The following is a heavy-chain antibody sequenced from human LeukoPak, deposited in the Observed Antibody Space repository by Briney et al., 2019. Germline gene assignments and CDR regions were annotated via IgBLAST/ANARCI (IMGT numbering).Heavy chain of an antibody. J-gene: IGHJ4*02. D-gene: IGHD3-9*01. CDR2: INPNSGGT. CDR1: GYTFTSYY. V-gene: IGHV1-2*02. CDR3: ARGGVLRYFDWLLWDY. Sequence: ASVKVSCKASGYTFTSYYMHWVRQAPGQGLEWMGWINPNSGGTNYAQKFQGRVTMTRDTSISTAYMELSRLRSDDTAVYYCARGGVLRYFDWLLWDYWGQGTLVTVSS.